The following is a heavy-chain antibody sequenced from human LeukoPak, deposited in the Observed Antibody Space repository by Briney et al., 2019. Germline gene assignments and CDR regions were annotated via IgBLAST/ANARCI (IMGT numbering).Heavy chain of an antibody. Sequence: SETLSLTCTVSGGSINSYYWSWIRQPPGKGLEWIAYIYYSGSTSYNPSLKSRVTISVDTSKNQFSLKLSSVTAADTAVYYCARGRAPRKVVPAAFDYWGQGTLVTVSS. V-gene: IGHV4-59*12. CDR3: ARGRAPRKVVPAAFDY. J-gene: IGHJ4*02. CDR1: GGSINSYY. CDR2: IYYSGST. D-gene: IGHD2-2*01.